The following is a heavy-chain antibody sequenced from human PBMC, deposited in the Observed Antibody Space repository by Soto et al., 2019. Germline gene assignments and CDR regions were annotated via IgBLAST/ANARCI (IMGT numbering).Heavy chain of an antibody. CDR1: GFTFTSYS. CDR2: ISSSSGTI. D-gene: IGHD1-26*01. J-gene: IGHJ4*02. V-gene: IGHV3-48*02. CDR3: VRGGATIFDY. Sequence: PGGSLRLSCAASGFTFTSYSMNWVRQAPGKGLEWVSYISSSSGTIYYADSMKGRFTISRDHAKNSLYLQVNSLRDEDTAVYYCVRGGATIFDYWGRGTLVTVSS.